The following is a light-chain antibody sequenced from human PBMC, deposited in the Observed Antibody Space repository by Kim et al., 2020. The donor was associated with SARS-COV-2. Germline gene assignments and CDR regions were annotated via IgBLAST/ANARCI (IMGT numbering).Light chain of an antibody. CDR1: SSNIGAGFD. V-gene: IGLV1-40*01. CDR3: QSYDSSLSAWV. CDR2: GNT. J-gene: IGLJ3*02. Sequence: QRVTISCTGNSSNIGAGFDVHWYQQFPGRAPRLLIYGNTNRPSGVPDRFSGSRSVTSASLAITGLQADDEADYHCQSYDSSLSAWVFGGGTKVTVL.